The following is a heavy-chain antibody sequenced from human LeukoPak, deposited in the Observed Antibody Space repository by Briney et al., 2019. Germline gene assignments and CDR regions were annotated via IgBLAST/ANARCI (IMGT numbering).Heavy chain of an antibody. CDR3: AREYYGRALDP. V-gene: IGHV1-2*02. CDR2: INPNSGGT. Sequence: ASVKVSCKASGYTFTGYYMHWVRQAPGQGLEWMGWINPNSGGTNFAHKFQGRETMTRDTSISTAYMELSRLRSDDTAVYYCAREYYGRALDPWGQGTLVTVSS. D-gene: IGHD2-21*01. CDR1: GYTFTGYY. J-gene: IGHJ5*02.